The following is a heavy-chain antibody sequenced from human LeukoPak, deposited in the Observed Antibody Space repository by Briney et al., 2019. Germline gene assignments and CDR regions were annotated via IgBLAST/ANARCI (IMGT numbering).Heavy chain of an antibody. CDR2: IVVGSGNT. D-gene: IGHD1-7*01. Sequence: SVKVSCKASGFTFTSSAMQWVRQARGHRLEWIGWIVVGSGNTNYAQKFQERVTITRDMSTSTAYMELSSLRSEDTAVYYCAASITGTTFSMAGGMVDYWGQGTLVTVSS. J-gene: IGHJ4*02. V-gene: IGHV1-58*02. CDR1: GFTFTSSA. CDR3: AASITGTTFSMAGGMVDY.